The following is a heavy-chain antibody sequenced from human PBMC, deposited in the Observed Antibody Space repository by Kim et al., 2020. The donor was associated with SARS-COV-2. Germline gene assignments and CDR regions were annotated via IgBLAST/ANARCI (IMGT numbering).Heavy chain of an antibody. CDR3: ATLSSIAARHFDY. CDR1: GGTFSSYA. D-gene: IGHD6-6*01. V-gene: IGHV1-69*13. J-gene: IGHJ4*02. CDR2: IIPIFGTA. Sequence: SVKFSCKASGGTFSSYAISWVRQAPGQGLEWMGGIIPIFGTANYAQKFQGRVTITADESTSTAYMELSSLRSEDTAVYYCATLSSIAARHFDYWGQGTLVTVSS.